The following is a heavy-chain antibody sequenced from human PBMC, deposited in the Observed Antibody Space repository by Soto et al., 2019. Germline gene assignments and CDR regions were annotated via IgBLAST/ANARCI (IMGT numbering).Heavy chain of an antibody. Sequence: LSLTCAVSGGSIINVGYSWSWLRQPPWKGLEWIGFISHSGNTYYNPSLRSRVIISIDKSRNHFSLGLKSVTAADTAVYYCARTSYDILTGRLDAFDVWGQGTMVTVSS. CDR1: GGSIINVGYS. J-gene: IGHJ3*01. CDR2: ISHSGNT. D-gene: IGHD3-9*01. CDR3: ARTSYDILTGRLDAFDV. V-gene: IGHV4-30-2*01.